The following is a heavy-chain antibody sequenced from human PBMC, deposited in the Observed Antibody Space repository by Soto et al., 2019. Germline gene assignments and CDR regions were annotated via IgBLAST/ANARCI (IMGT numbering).Heavy chain of an antibody. CDR2: ISGSGGNT. V-gene: IGHV3-23*01. CDR3: AKEDSSSLGIDV. CDR1: GFTFSSYA. Sequence: EVHLLESGGGLVQPGGSLRLSCAPSGFTFSSYAMSWVRQAPGQGLEWVSSISGSGGNTYYTDSVKGRFAISRDNSRNTLFLQMSSLRAEDTAIYYCAKEDSSSLGIDVWGQGTTVTVSS. J-gene: IGHJ6*02. D-gene: IGHD3-22*01.